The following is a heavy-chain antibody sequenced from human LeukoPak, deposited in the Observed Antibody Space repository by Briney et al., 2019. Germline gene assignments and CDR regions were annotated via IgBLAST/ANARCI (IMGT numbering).Heavy chain of an antibody. D-gene: IGHD6-13*01. J-gene: IGHJ6*03. Sequence: PSETLSLTCTVSGGSISSSSYYWGWIRQPPGKGLEWIGNIYYSGNTYYNPSLKSRVTISVDTSKNQFSLRLSSVTAADTALYYCARVYTGSSWDYYYYMDVWGKGTTVTVSS. V-gene: IGHV4-39*07. CDR3: ARVYTGSSWDYYYYMDV. CDR2: IYYSGNT. CDR1: GGSISSSSYY.